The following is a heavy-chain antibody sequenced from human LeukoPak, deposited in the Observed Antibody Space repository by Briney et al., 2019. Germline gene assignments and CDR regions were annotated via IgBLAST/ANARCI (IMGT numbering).Heavy chain of an antibody. CDR1: GFTVSNY. Sequence: GGSLRLSCAASGFTVSNYMSWVRQAPGKGLEWVSVIYTGGGTYYADSVKGRFTISRDNSKNTLYLQMNSPRAEDTAVYYCATRYGSGSYYMDVWGQGTTVTVSS. J-gene: IGHJ6*02. CDR2: IYTGGGT. CDR3: ATRYGSGSYYMDV. D-gene: IGHD3-10*01. V-gene: IGHV3-66*01.